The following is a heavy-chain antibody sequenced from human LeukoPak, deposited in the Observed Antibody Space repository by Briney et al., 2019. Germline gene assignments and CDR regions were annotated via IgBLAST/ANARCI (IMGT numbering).Heavy chain of an antibody. CDR2: INWNGGST. CDR1: GFTFDDYG. J-gene: IGHJ3*02. V-gene: IGHV3-20*04. CDR3: AREGAYYYDSSGSEGAFDI. D-gene: IGHD3-22*01. Sequence: PWGSLRLSCAASGFTFDDYGMSWVRQAPGKGLEWVSGINWNGGSTGYADSVKGRFTISRDHAKNSLYLQMNSLRAEDTALYYCAREGAYYYDSSGSEGAFDIWGQGTMVTVSS.